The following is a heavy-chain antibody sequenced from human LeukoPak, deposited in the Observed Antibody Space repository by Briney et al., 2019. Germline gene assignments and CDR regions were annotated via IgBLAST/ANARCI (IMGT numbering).Heavy chain of an antibody. V-gene: IGHV3-7*03. CDR3: ASILRGYSGYDFFGY. D-gene: IGHD5-12*01. J-gene: IGHJ4*02. Sequence: GGSLRLSCAASGFTSSSYWMSWVRQAPGKGLEGVANIKQDGSEKYYVDSVKGRFTISRDNAKNSLYLQMNSLRAEDTAVYYCASILRGYSGYDFFGYWGQGTLVTVSS. CDR1: GFTSSSYW. CDR2: IKQDGSEK.